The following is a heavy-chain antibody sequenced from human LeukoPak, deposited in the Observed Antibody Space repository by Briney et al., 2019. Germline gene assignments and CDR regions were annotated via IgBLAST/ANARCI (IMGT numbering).Heavy chain of an antibody. CDR1: GGSIINNY. J-gene: IGHJ5*02. D-gene: IGHD4-17*01. Sequence: PSQTLSLTCTVSGGSIINNYWTSIRQPAGNGLEWIERMYANETNTNGITTYNPSRASRVSISIHKSKNRFSLNLSSVTDADTVVYYCARELSSRQYGDLLGWFDPWGQGTLVTVSS. CDR2: MYANETNTNGIT. V-gene: IGHV4-4*07. CDR3: ARELSSRQYGDLLGWFDP.